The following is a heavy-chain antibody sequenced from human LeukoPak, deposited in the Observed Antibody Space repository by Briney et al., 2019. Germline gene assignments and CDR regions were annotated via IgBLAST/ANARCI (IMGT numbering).Heavy chain of an antibody. CDR3: ARLIHGRVVTAIEH. J-gene: IGHJ4*02. CDR1: GGSISGYY. Sequence: PSETLSLTCSVSGGSISGYYWNWIRQPPGRGLEWIGYIHYSGSTDYNPSLKSRVTISVDTSKNQFSLRLRSVTAADTAVYYCARLIHGRVVTAIEHWGQGVLVTLSS. CDR2: IHYSGST. V-gene: IGHV4-59*01. D-gene: IGHD2-21*02.